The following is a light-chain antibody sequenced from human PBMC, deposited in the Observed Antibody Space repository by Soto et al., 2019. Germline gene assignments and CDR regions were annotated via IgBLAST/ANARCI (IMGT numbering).Light chain of an antibody. CDR1: HNVDIY. Sequence: EVVLTQSPATLYLSPGETATLSCRASHNVDIYLAWYQQKPGQAPRLLIYDASNRATGIPARFSGSGSGTDFTLTISSLEPEDSAVYYCQQRKHWPPLTCGQGTRLE. CDR2: DAS. V-gene: IGKV3-11*01. J-gene: IGKJ5*01. CDR3: QQRKHWPPLT.